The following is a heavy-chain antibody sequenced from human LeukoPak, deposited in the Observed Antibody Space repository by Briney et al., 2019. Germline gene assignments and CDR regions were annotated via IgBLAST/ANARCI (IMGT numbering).Heavy chain of an antibody. J-gene: IGHJ4*02. CDR3: AKRPPGSGLDY. Sequence: GSLRLSCATSGFTFSSYDMHWVRQAPGKGLEWVAFGRYDGSNKNYADSVQGRFTISRDNSKSTLYQHMTSLRTEDTAVYYCAKRPPGSGLDYWGQGTLVTVSS. V-gene: IGHV3-30*02. D-gene: IGHD3-10*01. CDR1: GFTFSSYD. CDR2: GRYDGSNK.